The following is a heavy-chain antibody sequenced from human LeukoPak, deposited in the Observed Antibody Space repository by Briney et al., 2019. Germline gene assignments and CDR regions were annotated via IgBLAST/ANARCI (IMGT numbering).Heavy chain of an antibody. Sequence: SETLSLTCTVSGYSISSGYYWGWIRQPPGKGLKWIGSIYHSGSTYYNPSLKGRVTISVDKSKNQFSLKLSSVTAADTAVYYCARTMDDSYAFDIWGQGTMVTVSS. CDR3: ARTMDDSYAFDI. CDR2: IYHSGST. J-gene: IGHJ3*02. CDR1: GYSISSGYY. D-gene: IGHD3-10*01. V-gene: IGHV4-38-2*02.